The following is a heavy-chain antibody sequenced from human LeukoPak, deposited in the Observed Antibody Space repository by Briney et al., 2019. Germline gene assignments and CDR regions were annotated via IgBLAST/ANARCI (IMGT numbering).Heavy chain of an antibody. CDR2: INQDGGEK. V-gene: IGHV3-7*01. Sequence: PGGSLRLSCAVSGFRFSSSWMGWVRQAPGQGLEWVGNINQDGGEKNYVDSVKGRFTISRDNAKSSLYLQMNSLRAEDTAVYYCATCGLFSNGRFYYDYWGQGTLVTASS. CDR1: GFRFSSSW. D-gene: IGHD3-22*01. J-gene: IGHJ4*01. CDR3: ATCGLFSNGRFYYDY.